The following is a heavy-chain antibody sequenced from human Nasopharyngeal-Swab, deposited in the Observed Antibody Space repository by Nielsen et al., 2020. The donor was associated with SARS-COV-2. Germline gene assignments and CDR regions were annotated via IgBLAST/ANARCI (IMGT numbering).Heavy chain of an antibody. CDR1: GGSFSGYY. CDR3: ARGRGHYYYGMDV. J-gene: IGHJ6*02. V-gene: IGHV4-34*01. CDR2: INHSGST. D-gene: IGHD3-10*01. Sequence: SETLSLTCAVYGGSFSGYYWSWIRQPPGKGLEWIGEINHSGSTNYNPSLKSRVTISVDTSKKQFSLKLCSVTAADTAVYYCARGRGHYYYGMDVWGQGTTVTVSS.